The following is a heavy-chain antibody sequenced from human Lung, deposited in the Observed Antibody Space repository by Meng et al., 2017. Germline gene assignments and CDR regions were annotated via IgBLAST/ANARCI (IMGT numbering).Heavy chain of an antibody. D-gene: IGHD1-26*01. J-gene: IGHJ5*02. CDR2: IDNTGST. V-gene: IGHV4-39*01. CDR3: VRLDWELLNWFDP. CDR1: GGSISSSSYY. Sequence: QLQLQESGPGLVKPSETLSLSCTVSGGSISSSSYYWGWTRQPPGKGLEWIGSIDNTGSTHYNPSLKGRVSMSVDTSKNQFSLRLNSVTAADTAVYYCVRLDWELLNWFDPWGQGTLVTVSS.